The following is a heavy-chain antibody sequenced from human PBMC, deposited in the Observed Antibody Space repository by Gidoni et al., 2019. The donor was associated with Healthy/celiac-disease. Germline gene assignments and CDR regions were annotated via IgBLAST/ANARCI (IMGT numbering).Heavy chain of an antibody. D-gene: IGHD3-22*01. Sequence: EVQLVESGGGLVQPGGSLKLSCADSGFTFSGSAMHWVRQYSGKGLEWVGRIRSKANIYATAYAASVKGRFTISRDDSKNTAYLQMNSLKTEDTAVYYCTLYYYDSSGSSDYWGQGTLVTVSS. CDR1: GFTFSGSA. J-gene: IGHJ4*02. CDR2: IRSKANIYAT. V-gene: IGHV3-73*01. CDR3: TLYYYDSSGSSDY.